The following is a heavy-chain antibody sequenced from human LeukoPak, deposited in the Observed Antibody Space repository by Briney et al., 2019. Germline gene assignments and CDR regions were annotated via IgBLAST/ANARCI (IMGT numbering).Heavy chain of an antibody. J-gene: IGHJ4*02. CDR3: ERVAGPMVRGVIIPYYFDY. D-gene: IGHD3-10*01. CDR1: GYTFTSYG. CDR2: ISAYNGNT. Sequence: ASVKVSCKASGYTFTSYGISWVRQAPGQGLEWMGWISAYNGNTNYAQKLQGRVTMTTDTSTSTAYMELRSLRSDDTAVYYCERVAGPMVRGVIIPYYFDYWGQGTLVTVSS. V-gene: IGHV1-18*01.